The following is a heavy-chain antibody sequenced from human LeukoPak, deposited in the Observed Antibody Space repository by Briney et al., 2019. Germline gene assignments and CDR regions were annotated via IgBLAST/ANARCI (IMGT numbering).Heavy chain of an antibody. J-gene: IGHJ3*02. V-gene: IGHV4-38-2*02. Sequence: PSETLSLTCTVSDYSISSSYYWGWIRQPPGKGLEWFVIIYHSGSTYYNPSLKSRVTISVDTSKNQFSLKLSSVTAADTAVYYCARAGSGYDYYIREDAFDIWGQGTMVTVSS. CDR2: IYHSGST. CDR3: ARAGSGYDYYIREDAFDI. CDR1: DYSISSSYY. D-gene: IGHD5-12*01.